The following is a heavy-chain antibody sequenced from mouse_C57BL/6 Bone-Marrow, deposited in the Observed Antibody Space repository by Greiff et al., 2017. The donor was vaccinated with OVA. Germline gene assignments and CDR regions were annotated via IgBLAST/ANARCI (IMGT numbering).Heavy chain of an antibody. D-gene: IGHD3-1*01. CDR3: ASYSGY. J-gene: IGHJ2*01. Sequence: VQLQQSGAELMKPGASVKLSCKASGYTFTGYWIEWVKQRPGHGLEWIGEIFPGSGSTNYNEKFTGKATFTADTSSNTAYMQLSSLTSEDSAIYYCASYSGYWGQGTTLPVSS. V-gene: IGHV1-9*01. CDR1: GYTFTGYW. CDR2: IFPGSGST.